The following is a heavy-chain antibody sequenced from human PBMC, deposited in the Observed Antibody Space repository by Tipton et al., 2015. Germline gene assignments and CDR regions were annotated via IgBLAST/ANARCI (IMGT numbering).Heavy chain of an antibody. J-gene: IGHJ6*02. Sequence: LRLSCTVSGASISSTSYYWGWIRQPPGKGLEWIGSIYDSGSTYYNPSLKSRVTISVDTSRNQFSLKLSSVTAADTAVYYCARDFTPYQYYAMDVWGQGTTVTVSS. CDR1: GASISSTSYY. CDR2: IYDSGST. V-gene: IGHV4-39*02. CDR3: ARDFTPYQYYAMDV.